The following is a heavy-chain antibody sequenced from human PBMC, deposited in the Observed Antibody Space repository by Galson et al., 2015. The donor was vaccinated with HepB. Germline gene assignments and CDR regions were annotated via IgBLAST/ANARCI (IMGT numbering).Heavy chain of an antibody. D-gene: IGHD6-13*01. CDR1: GYIFTSYY. CDR3: ARDFRAKGQLVHSLDY. Sequence: SVKVSCKASGYIFTSYYMHWVRQAPGQGLEWMGIINPSGGSTSYAQKFQGRVTMTRDTSTSTVYMELSSLRSEDTAVYYCARDFRAKGQLVHSLDYWGQGTLVTVSS. V-gene: IGHV1-46*01. CDR2: INPSGGST. J-gene: IGHJ4*02.